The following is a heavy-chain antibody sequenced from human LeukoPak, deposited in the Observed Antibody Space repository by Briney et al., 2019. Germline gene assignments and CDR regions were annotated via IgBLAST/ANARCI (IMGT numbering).Heavy chain of an antibody. CDR1: GFTFSDYY. V-gene: IGHV3-11*05. CDR2: ISSSSSYT. CDR3: ARDWDYYGSGSAGGMDV. D-gene: IGHD3-10*01. Sequence: GGSLRLSCAASGFTFSDYYMSWIRQAPGKGLEWVSYISSSSSYTNYADSVKGQFTISRDNDKNSLYLQMNSLRAEGTAVYYCARDWDYYGSGSAGGMDVWGQGTTVTVSS. J-gene: IGHJ6*02.